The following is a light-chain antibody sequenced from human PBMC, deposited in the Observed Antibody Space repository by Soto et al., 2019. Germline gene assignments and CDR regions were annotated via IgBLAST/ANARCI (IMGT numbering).Light chain of an antibody. V-gene: IGKV1-9*01. J-gene: IGKJ3*01. CDR2: TAI. Sequence: DIQLTQSPSFLSASVGDRVTITCRASQGISSFLAWYQQKRGKAPRLLIYTAISLQSGVPSRFSGSGSGTEFTLTISSLQSEDFVTYYCQQVNSFPLTFGPGTEVDIK. CDR3: QQVNSFPLT. CDR1: QGISSF.